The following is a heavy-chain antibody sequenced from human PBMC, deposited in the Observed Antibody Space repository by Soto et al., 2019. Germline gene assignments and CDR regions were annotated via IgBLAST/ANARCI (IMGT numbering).Heavy chain of an antibody. J-gene: IGHJ4*02. V-gene: IGHV3-30-3*01. D-gene: IGHD6-13*01. CDR2: ISYDGSNK. CDR3: VSADGSWVY. Sequence: QVQLLESGGGVVQPGRSLRLSCAASGFTFSSYAMHWVRQAPGKGLEWVAVISYDGSNKYYADSVKGRFTISRDNSKNTLYLQMNSLRAEDTAVYYCVSADGSWVYWGRGTLVTVS. CDR1: GFTFSSYA.